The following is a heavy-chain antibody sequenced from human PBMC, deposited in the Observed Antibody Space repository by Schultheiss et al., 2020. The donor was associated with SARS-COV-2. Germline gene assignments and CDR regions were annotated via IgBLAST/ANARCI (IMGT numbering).Heavy chain of an antibody. CDR3: AKALFFLTTVGTLGY. J-gene: IGHJ4*02. CDR2: ISYDGSNK. D-gene: IGHD4-23*01. CDR1: GFTFSTYG. V-gene: IGHV3-30*18. Sequence: GESLKISCAASGFTFSTYGMHWVRQAPGKGLDWVAVISYDGSNKYYADSVKGRFTISRDNSKNTLYLQMNSLRAEDTAVYYCAKALFFLTTVGTLGYWGQGTLVTVSS.